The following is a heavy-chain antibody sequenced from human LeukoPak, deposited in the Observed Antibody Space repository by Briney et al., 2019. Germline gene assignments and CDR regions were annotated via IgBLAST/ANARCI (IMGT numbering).Heavy chain of an antibody. CDR2: IYSGGST. CDR1: GFTVSSNY. Sequence: GGSLRLSWAASGFTVSSNYMSWVRQAPGKGLEWVSVIYSGGSTYYADSVKGRFTISRDNSKNTLYLQMNSLRAEDTAVYYCARDDGITNWFDPCGQGTLVTISS. CDR3: ARDDGITNWFDP. D-gene: IGHD1-14*01. V-gene: IGHV3-66*02. J-gene: IGHJ5*02.